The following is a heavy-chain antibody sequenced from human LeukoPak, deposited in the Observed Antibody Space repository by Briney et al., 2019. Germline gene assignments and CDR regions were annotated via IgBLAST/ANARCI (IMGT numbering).Heavy chain of an antibody. Sequence: ASVKVSCKASGYTFTSYAMHWVRQAPGQRLEWMGWINAGNGNTKYSQKFQGRVTITRDTSASTAYMELSSLRSEDTAVYYCARGRYYYDSSGYADFWGQGTLVTVSS. CDR1: GYTFTSYA. CDR2: INAGNGNT. CDR3: ARGRYYYDSSGYADF. V-gene: IGHV1-3*01. J-gene: IGHJ4*02. D-gene: IGHD3-22*01.